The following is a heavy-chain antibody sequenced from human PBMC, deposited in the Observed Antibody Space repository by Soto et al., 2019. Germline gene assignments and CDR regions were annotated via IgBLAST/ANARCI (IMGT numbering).Heavy chain of an antibody. CDR2: IYYSGST. V-gene: IGHV4-39*01. D-gene: IGHD3-22*01. CDR1: GGSISTSSYY. Sequence: PSETLSLTCTVSGGSISTSSYYWGWIRQPPGKGLEWIGSIYYSGSTNYNPSLKSRVIISVDTSKNQFSVRLSSVTAADTAVYYCAGGIGSYYDSSGYYHWGQGTLVTVSS. J-gene: IGHJ5*02. CDR3: AGGIGSYYDSSGYYH.